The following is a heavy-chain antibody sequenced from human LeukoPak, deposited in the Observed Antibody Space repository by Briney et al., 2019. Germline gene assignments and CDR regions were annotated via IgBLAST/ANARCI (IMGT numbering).Heavy chain of an antibody. J-gene: IGHJ4*02. CDR1: GFTFSSYA. V-gene: IGHV3-23*01. CDR2: ISGSGGST. Sequence: PGGSLRLSCAASGFTFSSYAMSWVRQAPGKGLEWVSAISGSGGSTYYAGSVKGRFTISRDNSKNTLYLQMNSLRAEDTAVYYCAKVGYQLLKYYFDYWGQGTLVTVSS. CDR3: AKVGYQLLKYYFDY. D-gene: IGHD2-2*01.